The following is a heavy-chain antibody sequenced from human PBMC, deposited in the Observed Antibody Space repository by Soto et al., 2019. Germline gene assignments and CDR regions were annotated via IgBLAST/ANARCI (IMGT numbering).Heavy chain of an antibody. D-gene: IGHD3-22*01. CDR2: IIPIFGTA. Sequence: QVQLVQSGAEVKKPGSSVKVSCKASGGTFSSYAISWVRQAPGQGLEWMGEIIPIFGTANYAQKFQGSVTITADDSTSTAYMELSSLRSEDTAVYYCASYSGPSSGYYPYWFDPLGQGPLVTVSS. J-gene: IGHJ5*02. CDR3: ASYSGPSSGYYPYWFDP. CDR1: GGTFSSYA. V-gene: IGHV1-69*12.